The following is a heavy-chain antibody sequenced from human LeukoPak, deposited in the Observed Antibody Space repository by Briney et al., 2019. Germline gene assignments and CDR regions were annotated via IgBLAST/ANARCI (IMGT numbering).Heavy chain of an antibody. V-gene: IGHV4-39*07. CDR2: IYYSGST. CDR1: GGSISSSSYY. Sequence: SETLSLTCTVSGGSISSSSYYWGWIRQPPGKGREWIGSIYYSGSTYYNPSIKSRVTISVDTSKNQFSLKLSSVTAADTAVYYCARDEMYYYDSSGYPVWGQGTLVTVSS. CDR3: ARDEMYYYDSSGYPV. D-gene: IGHD3-22*01. J-gene: IGHJ4*02.